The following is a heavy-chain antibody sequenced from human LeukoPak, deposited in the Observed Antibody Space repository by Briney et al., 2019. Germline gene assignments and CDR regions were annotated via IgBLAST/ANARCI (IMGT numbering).Heavy chain of an antibody. V-gene: IGHV4-59*01. J-gene: IGHJ4*02. D-gene: IGHD3-10*01. CDR2: IYYSGST. CDR3: ARGIYGSGSYYGDFDY. Sequence: PSETLSLTRTVSGGSISSYYWSWIRQPPGKGLEWIGYIYYSGSTNYNPSLKSRVTISVDTSKNQFSLKLSSVTAADTAVYYCARGIYGSGSYYGDFDYWGQGTLVTVSS. CDR1: GGSISSYY.